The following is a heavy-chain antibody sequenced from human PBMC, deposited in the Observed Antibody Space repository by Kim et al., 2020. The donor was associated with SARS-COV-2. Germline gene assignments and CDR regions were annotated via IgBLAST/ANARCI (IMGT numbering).Heavy chain of an antibody. V-gene: IGHV6-1*01. J-gene: IGHJ4*02. CDR3: ARGRIGSIDF. D-gene: IGHD1-1*01. CDR2: YN. Sequence: YNDYAVSMKSRITVNPDTAKNQFSLQLNSVTPEDTAVYFCARGRIGSIDFWGQGTLVTVSS.